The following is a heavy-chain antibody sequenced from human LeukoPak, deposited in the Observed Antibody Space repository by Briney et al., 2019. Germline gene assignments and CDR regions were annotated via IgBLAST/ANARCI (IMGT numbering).Heavy chain of an antibody. CDR2: IYYSGST. CDR1: GGSISSYY. J-gene: IGHJ4*01. V-gene: IGHV4-59*01. Sequence: PSGTLSLTCTVSGGSISSYYWSWIRQPPGKGLEWIGYIYYSGSTNYNPSLKSRVTISVDTSKNQFSLKLSSVTAADTAVYYCAREGLGTIDYWGHGTLVTVSS. D-gene: IGHD3/OR15-3a*01. CDR3: AREGLGTIDY.